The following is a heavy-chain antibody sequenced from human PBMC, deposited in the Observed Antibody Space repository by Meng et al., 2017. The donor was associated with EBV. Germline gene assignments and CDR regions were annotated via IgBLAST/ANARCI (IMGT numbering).Heavy chain of an antibody. CDR1: GYTFTSYD. CDR2: MNPNSGNT. J-gene: IGHJ5*02. CDR3: ARGRGVYCSGGSCYPGWFDP. Sequence: VQAVESGAEVKKPGASVKVSCKASGYTFTSYDINWVRQATGQGLEWMGWMNPNSGNTGYAQKFQGRVTMTRNTSISTAYMELSSLRSEYTAVYYCARGRGVYCSGGSCYPGWFDPWGQGTLVTVSS. D-gene: IGHD2-15*01. V-gene: IGHV1-8*01.